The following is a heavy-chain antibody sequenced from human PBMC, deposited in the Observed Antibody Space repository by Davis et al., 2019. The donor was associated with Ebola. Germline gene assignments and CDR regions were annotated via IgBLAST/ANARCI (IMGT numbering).Heavy chain of an antibody. Sequence: GESLKISCAASGFTFSSYSMNWVRQAPGKGLEWVSSISSTSNYIYYADSVKGRFSISRDNAKNSLYLQMNSLRAEDTAVYYCARCQLPYYGMDVWGQGTTVTVS. D-gene: IGHD6-6*01. J-gene: IGHJ6*02. CDR2: ISSTSNYI. CDR1: GFTFSSYS. V-gene: IGHV3-21*01. CDR3: ARCQLPYYGMDV.